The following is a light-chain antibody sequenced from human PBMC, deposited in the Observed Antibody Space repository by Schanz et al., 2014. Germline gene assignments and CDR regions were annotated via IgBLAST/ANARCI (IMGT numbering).Light chain of an antibody. J-gene: IGLJ3*02. CDR2: LEGSGSY. CDR1: SGRSNYI. V-gene: IGLV4-60*03. Sequence: QLVLTQSSSASASLGSSVKLTCTLSSGRSNYIIAWHQQQPGKAPRYLMKLEGSGSYNRGSGVPDRFSGSSSGADRYVTISNLQSEDEADYYCQTWGTGIRVFGGGTKLTVL. CDR3: QTWGTGIRV.